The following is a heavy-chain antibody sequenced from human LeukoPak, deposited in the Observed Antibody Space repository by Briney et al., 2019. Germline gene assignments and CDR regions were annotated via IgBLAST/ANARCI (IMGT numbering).Heavy chain of an antibody. D-gene: IGHD3-3*01. CDR2: ISYDGSNK. V-gene: IGHV3-30*03. Sequence: GGSLRLSCAASGFTFSSYWMHWIRQAPGKGLEWVAVISYDGSNKYYADSVKGRFTISRDNSKNTLYLQMNSLRAEDTAVYYCARDGEWLRAFDIWGQGTMVTVSS. CDR1: GFTFSSYW. CDR3: ARDGEWLRAFDI. J-gene: IGHJ3*02.